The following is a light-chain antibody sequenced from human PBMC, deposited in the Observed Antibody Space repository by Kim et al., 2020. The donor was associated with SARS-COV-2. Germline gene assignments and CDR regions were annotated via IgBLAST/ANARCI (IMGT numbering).Light chain of an antibody. CDR3: QAWDGSTV. V-gene: IGLV3-1*01. Sequence: LGDKYACWYQQKPGQSPVLVIYQDPKRPSGIPERFSGSNSGNTATLTISGTQAMDEAHYYCQAWDGSTVFGGGTQLTVL. J-gene: IGLJ3*02. CDR1: LGDKY. CDR2: QDP.